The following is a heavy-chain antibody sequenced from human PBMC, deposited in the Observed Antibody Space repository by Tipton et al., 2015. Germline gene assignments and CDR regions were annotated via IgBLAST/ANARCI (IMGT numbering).Heavy chain of an antibody. CDR2: IYHSGST. CDR1: GGSISSYY. Sequence: GLVKPSETLSLTCTVSGGSISSYYWSWIRQPPGKGLEWTGSIYHSGSTNYNPSLKSRVSISVDTSKNQFSLKLSSVTAADTDVYYWSGVSTSVESGIRYDGSGYYAFDIWGQGTMVTVSS. J-gene: IGHJ3*02. D-gene: IGHD3-22*01. CDR3: SGVSTSVESGIRYDGSGYYAFDI. V-gene: IGHV4-59*01.